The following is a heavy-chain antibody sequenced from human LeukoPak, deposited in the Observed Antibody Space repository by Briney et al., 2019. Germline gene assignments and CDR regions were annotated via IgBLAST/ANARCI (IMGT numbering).Heavy chain of an antibody. V-gene: IGHV3-66*01. D-gene: IGHD3-22*01. CDR1: GFTVSSNY. CDR3: AREGRSGYYPI. Sequence: GGSLRLSCAASGFTVSSNYMSWVRQAPGKGLEWGSVIYSGGSTYYADSVKGRFTISRDNSKNTLYLQMNSLRAEDTAVYYCAREGRSGYYPIWGQGTLVTVSS. CDR2: IYSGGST. J-gene: IGHJ4*02.